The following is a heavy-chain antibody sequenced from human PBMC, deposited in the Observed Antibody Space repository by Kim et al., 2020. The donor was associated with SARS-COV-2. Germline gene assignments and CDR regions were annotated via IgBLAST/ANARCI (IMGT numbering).Heavy chain of an antibody. CDR1: GFTFSSYA. D-gene: IGHD6-19*01. V-gene: IGHV3-23*01. Sequence: GGSLRLSCAASGFTFSSYAMSWVRQAPGKGLDWVSTISGSGGSTYYADSVKGRFTISRDNSKNTLYLQVSSLRVEDTAVYYCATLSAVAGGLYFDYWGQGTLVTVSS. J-gene: IGHJ4*02. CDR2: ISGSGGST. CDR3: ATLSAVAGGLYFDY.